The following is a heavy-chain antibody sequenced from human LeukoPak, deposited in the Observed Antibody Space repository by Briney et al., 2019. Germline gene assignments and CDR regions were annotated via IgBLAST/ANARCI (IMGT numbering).Heavy chain of an antibody. D-gene: IGHD3-10*02. CDR2: ISDGGRAT. V-gene: IGHV3-7*03. J-gene: IGHJ5*02. Sequence: PGGCLRLSCAASGYRFSPYWMSWVRQTPGKGLEWVASISDGGRATYYGDSVRGRFTISRDDARNSLFLQMNGLRADDTAVYYCTRENYVPDSWGQGTWLPSPQ. CDR1: GYRFSPYW. CDR3: TRENYVPDS.